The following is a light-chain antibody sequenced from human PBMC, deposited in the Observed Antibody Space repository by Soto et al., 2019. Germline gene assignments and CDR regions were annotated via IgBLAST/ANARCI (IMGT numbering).Light chain of an antibody. CDR2: DAS. CDR3: QQRSNWPPLT. CDR1: QTIYTY. V-gene: IGKV3-11*01. J-gene: IGKJ4*01. Sequence: EIVLTQSPATLSLSPGERATLSCRASQTIYTYLAWYQQKPGQAPRLLIYDASNRATGIPARFSGSGSGTDFTLTSSSLEPEDFAVYYCQQRSNWPPLTVGGGTRVEIK.